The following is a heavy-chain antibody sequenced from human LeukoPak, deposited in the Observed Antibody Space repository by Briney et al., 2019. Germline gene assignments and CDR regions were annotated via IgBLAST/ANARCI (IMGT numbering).Heavy chain of an antibody. V-gene: IGHV3-20*01. CDR1: GFTFDNYG. Sequence: PGGSLRLSCAASGFTFDNYGMTWVRQAPGKGLEWVSGINWNGGTIGYADSVKGRFIISRDDAKNSLYLQMNSLRAEDTALYHCARGVAVGGIVTFFDFWGQGSLVTVSS. CDR2: INWNGGTI. J-gene: IGHJ4*02. CDR3: ARGVAVGGIVTFFDF. D-gene: IGHD6-13*01.